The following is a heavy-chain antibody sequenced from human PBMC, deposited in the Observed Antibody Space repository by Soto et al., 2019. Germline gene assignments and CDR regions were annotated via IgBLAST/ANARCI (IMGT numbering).Heavy chain of an antibody. CDR3: ATRIGYCSSTSCYPQVA. V-gene: IGHV4-34*01. CDR2: INHSGST. CDR1: GGSFSGYY. D-gene: IGHD2-2*01. Sequence: QVQLQQWGAGLLKPSETLSLTCAVYGGSFSGYYWSWIRQPPGKGLEWIGEINHSGSTNYNPSLKSRVTISVDTSKNQFSLKLSSVTAADTAMYYCATRIGYCSSTSCYPQVAWGQGTLVTVSS. J-gene: IGHJ5*02.